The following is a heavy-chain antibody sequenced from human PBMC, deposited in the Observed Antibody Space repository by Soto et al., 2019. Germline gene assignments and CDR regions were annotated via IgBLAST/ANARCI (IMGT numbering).Heavy chain of an antibody. CDR3: AKEGGLSGSYYISSSYYFDY. V-gene: IGHV3-11*06. Sequence: PGGSLRLSCAASGFTFSDYYMSWIRQAPGKGLEWVSYISSSSSYTNYADSVKGRFTISRDNSKNTLYLQMNSLRAEDTSVYYCAKEGGLSGSYYISSSYYFDYWGQRTLVTISS. D-gene: IGHD1-26*01. CDR1: GFTFSDYY. J-gene: IGHJ4*02. CDR2: ISSSSSYT.